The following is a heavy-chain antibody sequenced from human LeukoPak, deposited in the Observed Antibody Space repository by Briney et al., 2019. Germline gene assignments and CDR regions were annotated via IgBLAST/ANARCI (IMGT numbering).Heavy chain of an antibody. V-gene: IGHV4-34*01. Sequence: SETLSLTCAVYGGSFSGYYWSWIRQPPGKGLEWIGEINHSGSTNYNPSLKSRVTISVDTSKNQFSLKLSSVTAADTAVYYCARGHWNYVTPVWFDPWGQGTLVTVSS. D-gene: IGHD1-7*01. J-gene: IGHJ5*02. CDR2: INHSGST. CDR3: ARGHWNYVTPVWFDP. CDR1: GGSFSGYY.